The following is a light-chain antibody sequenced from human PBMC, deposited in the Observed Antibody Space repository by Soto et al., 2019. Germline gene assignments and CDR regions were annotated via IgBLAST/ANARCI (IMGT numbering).Light chain of an antibody. CDR3: GLYMGSGISV. V-gene: IGLV8-61*01. Sequence: QTVVTQEPSVSVSPGGTVTLTCGLSSGSVSTSYYPSWYQQTPGQAPRTLIYNTNTRSSGVPDRFSGYILGNKAALTITGAQADDESDYYCGLYMGSGISVFGGGTKLTVL. CDR1: SGSVSTSYY. J-gene: IGLJ2*01. CDR2: NTN.